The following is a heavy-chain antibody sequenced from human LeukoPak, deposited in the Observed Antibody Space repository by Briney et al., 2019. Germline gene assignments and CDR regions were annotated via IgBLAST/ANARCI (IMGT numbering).Heavy chain of an antibody. J-gene: IGHJ5*02. Sequence: SETLSLTCTVAGGSISSYYWSWIRQPPGKGLEWMGYIYYSGSTNYNPSLKSRVTISVDTSKNQFSLKLSSVTAADTPVYYCARHSSGYCSGGSCLQNWFDPWGQGTLVTVSS. D-gene: IGHD2-15*01. V-gene: IGHV4-59*01. CDR2: IYYSGST. CDR1: GGSISSYY. CDR3: ARHSSGYCSGGSCLQNWFDP.